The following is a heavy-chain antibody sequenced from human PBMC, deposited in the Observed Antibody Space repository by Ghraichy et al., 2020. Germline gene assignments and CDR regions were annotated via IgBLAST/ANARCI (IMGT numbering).Heavy chain of an antibody. Sequence: SETLSLTCSVSGVSIRSYYWSWVRQPPGRGLEYIGDIFHNGITSYNPSLKSRVSLSIDTTKNQYSLKMTSVTAADTAVYFCARQRSGDSVRFDYWGRGTLVSVSS. D-gene: IGHD3-16*01. CDR3: ARQRSGDSVRFDY. V-gene: IGHV4-59*01. CDR2: IFHNGIT. CDR1: GVSIRSYY. J-gene: IGHJ4*02.